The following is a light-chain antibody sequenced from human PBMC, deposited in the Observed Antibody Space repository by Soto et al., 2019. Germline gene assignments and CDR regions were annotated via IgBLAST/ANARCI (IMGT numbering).Light chain of an antibody. CDR2: GAS. V-gene: IGKV3D-20*02. Sequence: EIVWKQSPVTLSLPPMERSTLSFIASQSVSSSYLAWYQQKPGQAPRLLIYGASSRATGIPARFSGSGSGTDFTLTITSLEPEDFAVYFCHQLYNWPRATVGQGRRLEIK. CDR1: QSVSSSY. CDR3: HQLYNWPRAT. J-gene: IGKJ5*01.